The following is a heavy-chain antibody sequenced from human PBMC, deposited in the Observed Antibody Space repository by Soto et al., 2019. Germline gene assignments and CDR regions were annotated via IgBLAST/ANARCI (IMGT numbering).Heavy chain of an antibody. V-gene: IGHV3-48*02. J-gene: IGHJ6*02. CDR2: ISRSSTGI. CDR3: ARAVTWGLDV. CDR1: GFTFSLYS. Sequence: EVQLVESGGGRVQPGGTLRLSCAASGFTFSLYSMSWVRQAPGKGLEWVSYISRSSTGIHYADSVKGRFTISRDDATNSMHLQMNSLRDGDTAVYYCARAVTWGLDVWGQGTTVSISS. D-gene: IGHD3-10*01.